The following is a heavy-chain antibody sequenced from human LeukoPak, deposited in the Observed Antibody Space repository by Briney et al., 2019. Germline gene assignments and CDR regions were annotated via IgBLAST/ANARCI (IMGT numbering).Heavy chain of an antibody. Sequence: GGSLRLSCAASGFTFSNAWMNWVRQAPGKGLEWVSGIYSGGSIYYADAVKGRFTISRDKSKNKLSLQMHSLRAEDTAVYYCARPPYGGVDYWGQGTLVTVSS. D-gene: IGHD4-23*01. J-gene: IGHJ4*02. CDR2: IYSGGSI. CDR1: GFTFSNAW. V-gene: IGHV3-66*04. CDR3: ARPPYGGVDY.